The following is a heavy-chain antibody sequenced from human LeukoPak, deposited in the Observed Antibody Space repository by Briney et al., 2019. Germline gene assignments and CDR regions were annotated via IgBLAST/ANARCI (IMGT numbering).Heavy chain of an antibody. J-gene: IGHJ4*02. CDR3: AKRSDGGVHFDY. D-gene: IGHD3-16*01. CDR1: GFTFSSYA. Sequence: GGSLSLSCAASGFTFSSYAMSWVRQAPGKGLEWVSAISGSGGSTYYADSVKGRFTISRDNSKNTLYLQMNSLRAEDTAVYYCAKRSDGGVHFDYWGQGTLVTVSS. CDR2: ISGSGGST. V-gene: IGHV3-23*01.